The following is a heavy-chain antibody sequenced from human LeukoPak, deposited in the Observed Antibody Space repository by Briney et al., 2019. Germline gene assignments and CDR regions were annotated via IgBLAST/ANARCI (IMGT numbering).Heavy chain of an antibody. V-gene: IGHV3-74*01. J-gene: IGHJ4*02. CDR2: ISPDGSET. CDR1: GFTFSSYE. CDR3: ASYNWGAARDY. Sequence: GGSPRLSCAASGFTFSSYEMNWVRQAPGEGLVWVSRISPDGSETANADSVKGRFTISRDNAKNTLYLQMSRLRAEDTAVYYCASYNWGAARDYWGQGTLVTVSS. D-gene: IGHD6-6*01.